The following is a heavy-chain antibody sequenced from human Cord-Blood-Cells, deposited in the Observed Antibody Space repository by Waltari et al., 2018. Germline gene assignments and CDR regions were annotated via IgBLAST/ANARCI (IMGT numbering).Heavy chain of an antibody. CDR1: GFTFSSYW. V-gene: IGHV3-7*01. J-gene: IGHJ4*02. Sequence: EVQLVESGGGLVQPGGSLRLSCAASGFTFSSYWMSWVRQAPGKGQEWVANIKQDGSEKYYVDSGKGRFTISRDNAKNSLYLQMNSLRSEDTAVYYCASDDNWNYDYWGQGTLVTVSS. CDR3: ASDDNWNYDY. D-gene: IGHD1-20*01. CDR2: IKQDGSEK.